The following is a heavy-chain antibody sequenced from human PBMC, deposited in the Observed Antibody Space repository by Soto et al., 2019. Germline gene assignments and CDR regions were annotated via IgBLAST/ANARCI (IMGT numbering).Heavy chain of an antibody. V-gene: IGHV3-23*01. CDR2: ISGSGGTT. CDR1: TFIFTNYA. D-gene: IGHD6-13*01. CDR3: ATISDRGIAAALDF. Sequence: PGGSLRLSCAASTFIFTNYAMSWVRQAPGEGLEWVSAISGSGGTTYYAESVKGRFSISRDNSKNTLYLHLNSLRVEDTAIYYCATISDRGIAAALDFWAQGTLVTVSS. J-gene: IGHJ4*02.